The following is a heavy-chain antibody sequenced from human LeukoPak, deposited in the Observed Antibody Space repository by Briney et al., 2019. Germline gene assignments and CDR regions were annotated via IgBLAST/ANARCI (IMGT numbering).Heavy chain of an antibody. CDR2: IYYSGST. CDR3: ARRSLWFGELSLYYFDY. Sequence: PSETLSLTCTVSGGSISSSGYYWGWIRQPPGKGLEWIGSIYYSGSTYYNPSLKSRVTISVDTSKNQFSLKLSSVTAAGTAVYYCARRSLWFGELSLYYFDYWGQGTLVTVSS. J-gene: IGHJ4*02. CDR1: GGSISSSGYY. V-gene: IGHV4-39*01. D-gene: IGHD3-10*01.